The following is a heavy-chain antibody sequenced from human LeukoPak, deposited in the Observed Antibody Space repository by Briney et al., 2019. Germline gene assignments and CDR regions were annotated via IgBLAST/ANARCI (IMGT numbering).Heavy chain of an antibody. CDR1: GFTFSTYG. D-gene: IGHD3-22*01. J-gene: IGHJ4*02. CDR3: ARDFVAYDSSGYPPFVDY. CDR2: IWYDGSNK. V-gene: IGHV3-33*08. Sequence: GRSLRLSCAASGFTFSTYGIHWVRQAPGKGLEWVAVIWYDGSNKYYADSVKGRFTISRDNSKNTLFLQMNSLRAEDTAVYYCARDFVAYDSSGYPPFVDYWGQGTLVTVSS.